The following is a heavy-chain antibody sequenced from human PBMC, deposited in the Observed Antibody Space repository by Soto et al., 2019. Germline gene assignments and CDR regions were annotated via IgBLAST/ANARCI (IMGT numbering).Heavy chain of an antibody. CDR1: GFTFRSYG. CDR2: ISYDATSK. CDR3: AKGPDIAVSGPNDY. D-gene: IGHD3-9*01. J-gene: IGHJ4*02. Sequence: QVQLVETGGGVVQAGRSLRLSCEASGFTFRSYGMHWVRQAPGKGLEWVAVISYDATSKYFGDSVKGRFTVTRDNSKNTVQLEMNSLRTDDTAVYYCAKGPDIAVSGPNDYWGQGTLVTVSS. V-gene: IGHV3-30*18.